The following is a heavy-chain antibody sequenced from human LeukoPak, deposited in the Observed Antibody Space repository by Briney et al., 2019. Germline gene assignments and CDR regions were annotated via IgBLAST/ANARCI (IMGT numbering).Heavy chain of an antibody. CDR1: GYSLTELS. D-gene: IGHD6-13*01. V-gene: IGHV1-24*01. CDR2: FDPADDKT. J-gene: IGHJ4*02. Sequence: GASVKVSCRVSGYSLTELSMHWVRQAPGKGLEWMGGFDPADDKTIYAQKFQGRVTMTEDTSTDTAYMELSSLRSEDTAVYYCATDPGEEQQLGDYWGQGTLVTVSS. CDR3: ATDPGEEQQLGDY.